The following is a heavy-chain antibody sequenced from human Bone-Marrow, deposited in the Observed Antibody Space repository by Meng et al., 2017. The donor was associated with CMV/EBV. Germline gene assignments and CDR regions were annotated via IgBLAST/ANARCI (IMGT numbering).Heavy chain of an antibody. CDR2: ISSSSSYI. Sequence: GESLKISCAASGFTFSSYSMNWVRQAPGKGLEWVSSISSSSSYIYYADSVKGRFTISRDNAKNSLYLQMNSLRAEDTAVYYCARDVDTAMVTGYGMDVLGQGTTVTV. D-gene: IGHD5-18*01. J-gene: IGHJ6*02. V-gene: IGHV3-21*01. CDR3: ARDVDTAMVTGYGMDV. CDR1: GFTFSSYS.